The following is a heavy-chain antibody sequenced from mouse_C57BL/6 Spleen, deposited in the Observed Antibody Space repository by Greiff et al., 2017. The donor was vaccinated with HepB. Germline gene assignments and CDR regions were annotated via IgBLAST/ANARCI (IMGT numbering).Heavy chain of an antibody. D-gene: IGHD2-5*01. V-gene: IGHV5-4*03. CDR1: GFTFSSYA. CDR2: ISDGGSYT. CDR3: ARAYYSNYFDD. Sequence: EVKLVESGGGLVKPGGSLKLSCAASGFTFSSYAMSWVRQTPEKRLEWVATISDGGSYTYYPDNVKGRFTISRDNAKNNLYLQMSHLKSEDTAMYYCARAYYSNYFDDWGQGTTLTVAS. J-gene: IGHJ2*01.